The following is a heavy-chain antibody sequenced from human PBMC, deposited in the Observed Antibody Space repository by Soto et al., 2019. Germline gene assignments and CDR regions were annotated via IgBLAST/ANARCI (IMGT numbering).Heavy chain of an antibody. V-gene: IGHV1-18*01. J-gene: IGHJ6*02. CDR2: ISAYNGNT. CDR1: GYTFTSYG. Sequence: QVQLVQSGAEVKKPGASVKVSCKASGYTFTSYGISWVRQAPGQGLEWMGWISAYNGNTNYAQKLQGRVTMTTDTPTSTAYLELRSLRSDDTAVYYCARAQVTGLNDYYYYYGMDVWGQGTTVTVSS. D-gene: IGHD5-18*01. CDR3: ARAQVTGLNDYYYYYGMDV.